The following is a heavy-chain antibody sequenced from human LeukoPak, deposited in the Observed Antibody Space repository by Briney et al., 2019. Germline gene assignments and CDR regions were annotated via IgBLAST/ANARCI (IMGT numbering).Heavy chain of an antibody. J-gene: IGHJ4*02. CDR3: ATGTEETTVVTPSY. D-gene: IGHD4-23*01. Sequence: GGSLRLSCAASGFTFSSYTMNWVRQAPGKGLEWVSSISSGSSYIYYADSVKGRFTISRDNAKNSLYLQMNSLRVEDTAVYYCATGTEETTVVTPSYWGQGTLVTVSS. CDR2: ISSGSSYI. V-gene: IGHV3-21*01. CDR1: GFTFSSYT.